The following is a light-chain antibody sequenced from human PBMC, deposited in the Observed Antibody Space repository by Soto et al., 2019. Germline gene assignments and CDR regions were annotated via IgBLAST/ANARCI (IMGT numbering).Light chain of an antibody. Sequence: DIQMTQSPPSLSASVGDRATITCRASQGIRNDLGWYQQKPGKAPKRLIYAASSWPSGIPSRFSGSGSGTDFTLTISSLQPEDFSTYYCQQSYSTPRTFGQGTKVDIK. CDR3: QQSYSTPRT. CDR2: AAS. CDR1: QGIRND. J-gene: IGKJ1*01. V-gene: IGKV1-39*01.